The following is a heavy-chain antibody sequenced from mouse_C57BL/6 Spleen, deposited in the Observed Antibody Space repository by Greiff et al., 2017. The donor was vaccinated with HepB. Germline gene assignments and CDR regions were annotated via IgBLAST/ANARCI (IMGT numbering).Heavy chain of an antibody. CDR2: IRSKSSNYAT. CDR3: VSSPIYYDYDRYFDV. V-gene: IGHV10-3*01. D-gene: IGHD2-4*01. CDR1: GFTFNTYA. Sequence: EVQLQESGGGLVQPKGSLKLSCAASGFTFNTYAMHWVRQAPGKGLEWVARIRSKSSNYATYYADSVKDRFTISRDDSQSMLYLQMNNLKTEDTAMYYCVSSPIYYDYDRYFDVWGTGTTVTVSS. J-gene: IGHJ1*03.